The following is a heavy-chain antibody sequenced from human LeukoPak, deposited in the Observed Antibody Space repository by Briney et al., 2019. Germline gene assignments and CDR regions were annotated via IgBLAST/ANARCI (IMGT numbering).Heavy chain of an antibody. Sequence: GGSLRLSCAASGFSTRTYSMGWVRQAPGKGPEWVSYIGSTSIYADSVKGRFTISRDNAKNTLYLHMNSLRAEDTAVYYCARDGPPAGAGDFDYWGQGTPVTVSS. CDR2: IGSTSI. V-gene: IGHV3-48*01. D-gene: IGHD2-2*01. CDR1: GFSTRTYS. CDR3: ARDGPPAGAGDFDY. J-gene: IGHJ4*02.